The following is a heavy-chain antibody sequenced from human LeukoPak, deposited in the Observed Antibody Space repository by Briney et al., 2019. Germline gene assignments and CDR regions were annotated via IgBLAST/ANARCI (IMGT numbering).Heavy chain of an antibody. CDR2: IYYSGST. J-gene: IGHJ5*02. V-gene: IGHV4-59*01. D-gene: IGHD6-13*01. Sequence: SETLSLTCTVSGGSISSYYWSWIRQPPGKGLEWIGYIYYSGSTNYNPSLKSRVTTSVDTSKNQFSLKLSSVTAADTAVYYCAKTPSIAAAGPWFDPWGQGTLVTVSS. CDR3: AKTPSIAAAGPWFDP. CDR1: GGSISSYY.